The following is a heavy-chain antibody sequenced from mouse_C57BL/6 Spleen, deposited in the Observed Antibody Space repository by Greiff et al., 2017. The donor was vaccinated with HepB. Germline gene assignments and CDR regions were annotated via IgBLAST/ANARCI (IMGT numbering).Heavy chain of an antibody. Sequence: EVQLQESGPGLVKPSQSLSLTCSVTGYSITSGYYWNWIRQFPGNKLEWMGYISYDGSNNYNPSLKNRISITRDTSKNQFFLKLNSVTTEDTATYYCARGAYGNYYFDYWGQGTTLTVSS. CDR3: ARGAYGNYYFDY. CDR2: ISYDGSN. J-gene: IGHJ2*01. D-gene: IGHD2-1*01. CDR1: GYSITSGYY. V-gene: IGHV3-6*01.